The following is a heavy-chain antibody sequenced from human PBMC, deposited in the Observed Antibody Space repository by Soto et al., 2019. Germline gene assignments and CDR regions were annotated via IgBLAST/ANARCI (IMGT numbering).Heavy chain of an antibody. CDR1: GGALSSTNW. D-gene: IGHD6-13*01. J-gene: IGHJ4*02. CDR3: AFPATADFDD. V-gene: IGHV4-4*02. Sequence: SETRSLTCAVSGGALSSTNWWAWVCQSPGRGLEWIGEIYHSGTTNYSPSLKSRVNIAVDMSTNHFSLTLISVTAADTAVYYCAFPATADFDDWGKGILVTLSS. CDR2: IYHSGTT.